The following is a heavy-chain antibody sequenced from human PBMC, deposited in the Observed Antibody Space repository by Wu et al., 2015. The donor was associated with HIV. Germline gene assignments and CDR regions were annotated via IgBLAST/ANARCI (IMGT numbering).Heavy chain of an antibody. CDR1: GGTFSSYA. CDR2: IIPIFGTA. CDR3: ARPNAYYYDSSGYYRFDY. V-gene: IGHV1-69*13. J-gene: IGHJ4*02. Sequence: QVQLVQSGAEVKKPGSSVKVSCKASGGTFSSYAISWVRQAPGQGLEWMGRIIPIFGTANYAQKFQGRVTITADESTSTAYMELSSLRSEDTAVYYCARPNAYYYDSSGYYRFDYVGPGNAWSPSP. D-gene: IGHD3-22*01.